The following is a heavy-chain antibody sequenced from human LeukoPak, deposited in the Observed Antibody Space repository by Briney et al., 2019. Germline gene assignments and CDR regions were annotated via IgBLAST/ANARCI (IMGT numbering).Heavy chain of an antibody. V-gene: IGHV3-7*04. CDR3: ARAGTVVVVAATDFDY. CDR1: GFTFSSYW. D-gene: IGHD2-15*01. J-gene: IGHJ4*02. Sequence: GGSLRLSCAASGFTFSSYWMSWVRQAPGKELERVANIKQDGSEKYYVDSVKGRFTISRDNAKNSLYLQMNSLRAEDTAVYYCARAGTVVVVAATDFDYWGQGTLVTVSP. CDR2: IKQDGSEK.